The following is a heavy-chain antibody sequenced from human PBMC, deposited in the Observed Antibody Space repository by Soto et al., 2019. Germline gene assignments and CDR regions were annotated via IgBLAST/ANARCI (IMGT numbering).Heavy chain of an antibody. CDR2: IYYSGST. Sequence: PSETLSLTCTVSGGSISSGGYYWSWIRQHPGKGLEWIGYIYYSGSTYYNPSLKSRVTISVDTSKNQFSLKLSSVTAADTAVYYCARGAYYYDSSGPNFDYWGQGTLVTVS. V-gene: IGHV4-31*03. CDR1: GGSISSGGYY. D-gene: IGHD3-22*01. CDR3: ARGAYYYDSSGPNFDY. J-gene: IGHJ4*02.